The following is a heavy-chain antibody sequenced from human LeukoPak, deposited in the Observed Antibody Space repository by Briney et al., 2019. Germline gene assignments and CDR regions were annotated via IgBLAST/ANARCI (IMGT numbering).Heavy chain of an antibody. CDR3: ARGTLYSGWSYYFDS. CDR2: ITGSGGTT. V-gene: IGHV3-23*01. CDR1: GFSFSSYG. Sequence: GGTLRLSCAASGFSFSSYGMSWVRQAPGKGLEWISAITGSGGTTYYADSVEGRFTISRDNSKNTLYLQVNSLRAADTALYYCARGTLYSGWSYYFDSWGQGTLVTVSS. D-gene: IGHD6-19*01. J-gene: IGHJ4*02.